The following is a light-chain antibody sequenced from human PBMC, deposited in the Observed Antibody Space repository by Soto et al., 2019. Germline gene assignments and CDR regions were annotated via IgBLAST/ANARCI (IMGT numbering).Light chain of an antibody. CDR1: PSVTNF. CDR2: GAF. V-gene: IGKV3-11*01. J-gene: IGKJ5*01. Sequence: PGGIATLSCRASPSVTNFLAWYQQKPGQAPRLLIYGAFNRATGIPARFSGSGSGTDFTLTISSLEPEDSAVYYCQQRNVWPPVTFGQGTRLEIK. CDR3: QQRNVWPPVT.